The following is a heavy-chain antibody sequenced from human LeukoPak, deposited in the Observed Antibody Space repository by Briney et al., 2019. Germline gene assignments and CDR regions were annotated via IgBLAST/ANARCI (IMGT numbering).Heavy chain of an antibody. CDR3: SKKGQNEDYGKPD. J-gene: IGHJ4*02. CDR1: GFTFSSYS. D-gene: IGHD4-17*01. Sequence: PGGSLRLSCAASGFTFSSYSMTWVRQAPGKGLEWVSSFTSSSRSIYYADSVKGRFTISRDNAKKSLYLQMNSLRAEDTAVYYCSKKGQNEDYGKPDWGQGTLVTVSS. V-gene: IGHV3-21*04. CDR2: FTSSSRSI.